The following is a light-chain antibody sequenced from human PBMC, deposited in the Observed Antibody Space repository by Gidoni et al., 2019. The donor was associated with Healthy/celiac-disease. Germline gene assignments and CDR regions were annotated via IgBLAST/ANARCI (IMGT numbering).Light chain of an antibody. CDR1: QSVSSSY. V-gene: IGKV3-20*01. CDR3: QQYGSSPWT. Sequence: IVLTQSPGTLSLSPGERATLSCRASQSVSSSYLAWYQQKPGQAPTPLIYGASSRATGIPDRFSGSGSGTDFTLTISRLEPEDFAVYYCQQYGSSPWTFGQGTKVEIK. CDR2: GAS. J-gene: IGKJ1*01.